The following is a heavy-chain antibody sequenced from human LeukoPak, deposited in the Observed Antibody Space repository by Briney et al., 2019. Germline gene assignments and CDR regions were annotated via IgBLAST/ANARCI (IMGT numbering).Heavy chain of an antibody. D-gene: IGHD3-3*01. CDR3: ARDSDLTIFGVVEDYFDY. J-gene: IGHJ4*02. CDR1: GFTFSSYW. V-gene: IGHV3-7*01. Sequence: PGGSLRLSCAAPGFTFSSYWMSWVRQAPGKGLEWVANIKQDGSEKYYVDSVKGRFTISRDNAKNSLYLQMNSLRAEDTAVYYCARDSDLTIFGVVEDYFDYWGQGTLVTVSS. CDR2: IKQDGSEK.